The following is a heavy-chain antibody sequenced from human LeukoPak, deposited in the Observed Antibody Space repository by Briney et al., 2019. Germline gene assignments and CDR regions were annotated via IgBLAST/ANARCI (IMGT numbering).Heavy chain of an antibody. CDR1: GGSISGSY. CDR3: ARGRPPHDYGTLFDY. Sequence: SETLSLTCTVSGGSISGSYWSWIRQPPGKGLEWIGYIYYTGSTNYNPSLMSRVTLSVDTSKKQFSLKLSSVTAADTAVYYCARGRPPHDYGTLFDYWGQGTLVTVSS. CDR2: IYYTGST. V-gene: IGHV4-59*01. J-gene: IGHJ4*02. D-gene: IGHD4-17*01.